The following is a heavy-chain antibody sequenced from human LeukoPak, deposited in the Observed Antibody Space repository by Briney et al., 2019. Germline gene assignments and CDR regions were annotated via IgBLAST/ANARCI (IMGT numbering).Heavy chain of an antibody. V-gene: IGHV1-2*02. Sequence: ASVKVSCKASGYTFTGYYMHWVRQAPGQGLEWMGWINPNSGGTSYAQKFQGRVTMTRDTSISTAYMELSRLRSDDTAVYYCARARGWFGELLLYFDYWGQGTLVTVSS. CDR1: GYTFTGYY. D-gene: IGHD3-10*01. CDR2: INPNSGGT. J-gene: IGHJ4*02. CDR3: ARARGWFGELLLYFDY.